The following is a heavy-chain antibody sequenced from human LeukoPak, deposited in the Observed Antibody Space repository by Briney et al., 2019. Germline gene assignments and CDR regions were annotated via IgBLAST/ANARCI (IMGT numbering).Heavy chain of an antibody. D-gene: IGHD4-17*01. CDR2: IYSGGST. CDR3: AKDPNGDYVGAFDM. CDR1: GFTVSSNY. J-gene: IGHJ3*02. Sequence: GGSLRLSCAASGFTVSSNYMSWVRQAPGKGLEWVSVIYSGGSTYYADSVRGRFTVSRDNSKSSLYLQMNGLRAEDTALYYCAKDPNGDYVGAFDMWGQGTMVTVSS. V-gene: IGHV3-53*01.